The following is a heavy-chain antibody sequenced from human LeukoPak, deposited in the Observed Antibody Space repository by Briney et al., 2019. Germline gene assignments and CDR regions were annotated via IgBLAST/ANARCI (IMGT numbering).Heavy chain of an antibody. V-gene: IGHV1-18*01. D-gene: IGHD6-19*01. CDR1: GYTFSNYG. CDR2: VSVYKGNT. J-gene: IGHJ3*02. CDR3: ARAGGWARGDYKADVFHI. Sequence: ASVKVSCKASGYTFSNYGISWVRQAPGQGLEWMGWVSVYKGNTNYAQKLQGRVTMTADTSTSTAYMELRSLTSDDTALYYCARAGGWARGDYKADVFHIWGQGTMVTVSS.